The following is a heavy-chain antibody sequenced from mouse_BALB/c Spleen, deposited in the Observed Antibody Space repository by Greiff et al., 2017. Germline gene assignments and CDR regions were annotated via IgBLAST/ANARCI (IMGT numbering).Heavy chain of an antibody. CDR2: INPDSSTI. Sequence: EVKLMESGGGLVQPGGSLKLSCAASGFDFRRYWMSWVRQAPGKGLEWIGEINPDSSTINYTPSLKDKFIISRDNAKNTLYLQMSKVRSEDTALYYCASPISSGGFAYWGQGTLVTVSA. CDR3: ASPISSGGFAY. J-gene: IGHJ3*01. CDR1: GFDFRRYW. V-gene: IGHV4-1*02.